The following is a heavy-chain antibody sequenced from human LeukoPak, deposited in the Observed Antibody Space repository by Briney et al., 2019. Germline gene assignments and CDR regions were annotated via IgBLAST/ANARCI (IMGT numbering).Heavy chain of an antibody. D-gene: IGHD3-10*01. CDR3: ATMRPTPGGDYYFDY. Sequence: ASVKVSCKVSAYSLTDLSMHWVRQAPGKGLERMGGFDPENGETIYAQKFQGRVTMTGDTSTDTAYMELSSLRSEDTAVYYCATMRPTPGGDYYFDYWGQGTLVTVSS. J-gene: IGHJ4*02. V-gene: IGHV1-24*01. CDR2: FDPENGET. CDR1: AYSLTDLS.